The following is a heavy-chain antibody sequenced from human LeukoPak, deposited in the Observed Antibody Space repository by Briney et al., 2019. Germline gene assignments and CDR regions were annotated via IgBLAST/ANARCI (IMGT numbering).Heavy chain of an antibody. CDR1: GFTVSSNY. CDR3: ARVYELLFDY. D-gene: IGHD2-21*02. Sequence: GGSLRLSCAASGFTVSSNYMRWVRQAPGKGLEWVSVIYSGGKAYYADSVKGRFTISRDNSKNTLYLQMNSLRAEDTAVYYCARVYELLFDYWGQGTLVTVSS. J-gene: IGHJ4*02. CDR2: IYSGGKA. V-gene: IGHV3-53*01.